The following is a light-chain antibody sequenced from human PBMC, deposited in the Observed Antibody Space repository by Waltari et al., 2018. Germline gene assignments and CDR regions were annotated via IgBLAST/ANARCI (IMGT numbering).Light chain of an antibody. J-gene: IGKJ1*01. CDR3: QQYSTSRT. CDR2: GAS. Sequence: IVLTQSPGTLSLSPGERATLSCRASQSVTSNYLAWYQQKPGQAPRLLIYGASSRATGIPDRFSGSGSGTDFTLTIRRLEPEDFAVYYCQQYSTSRTFGQGTKVEIK. CDR1: QSVTSNY. V-gene: IGKV3-20*01.